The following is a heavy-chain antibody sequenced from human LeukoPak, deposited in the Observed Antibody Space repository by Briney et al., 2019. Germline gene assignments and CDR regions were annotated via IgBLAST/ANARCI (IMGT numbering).Heavy chain of an antibody. CDR2: IYNSGST. J-gene: IGHJ4*02. CDR1: GSSISNLY. Sequence: SETLSLTCTVSGSSISNLYWSWIRQPPGKGLEWIGYIYNSGSTNYNPSLKSRVTMSIDTSKNQFSLKLSSVTAADTAVYYCARGSQQLVHDYWGQGTLVTVSS. D-gene: IGHD6-13*01. V-gene: IGHV4-59*11. CDR3: ARGSQQLVHDY.